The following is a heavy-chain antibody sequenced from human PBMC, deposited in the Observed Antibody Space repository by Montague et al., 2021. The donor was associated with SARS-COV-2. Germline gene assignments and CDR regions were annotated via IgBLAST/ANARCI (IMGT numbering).Heavy chain of an antibody. CDR3: AKLSAAVATWDGFDI. D-gene: IGHD6-13*01. J-gene: IGHJ3*02. Sequence: SLSLSCAASGFTFSTYAMSWVRQAPGEGLEWVSGITAGGGFTNYADSVKGRFTISRGNSKNTLFLQMNSLRAEDTAVYYCAKLSAAVATWDGFDIWGQGAMVTVSS. V-gene: IGHV3-23*01. CDR2: ITAGGGFT. CDR1: GFTFSTYA.